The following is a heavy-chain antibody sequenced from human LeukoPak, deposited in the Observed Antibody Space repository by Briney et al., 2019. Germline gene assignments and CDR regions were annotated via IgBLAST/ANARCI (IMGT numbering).Heavy chain of an antibody. V-gene: IGHV3-21*01. CDR1: GVTFSSYS. CDR3: ARDWAVAGKGYYFDY. D-gene: IGHD6-19*01. CDR2: ISSSSSYI. J-gene: IGHJ4*02. Sequence: PGGSLRLSCAASGVTFSSYSMNWVRQAPGKGLEWVSSISSSSSYIYYADSVKGRFTISRDNAKNSLYLQMNSLRAEDTAVYYCARDWAVAGKGYYFDYWGQGTLVTVSS.